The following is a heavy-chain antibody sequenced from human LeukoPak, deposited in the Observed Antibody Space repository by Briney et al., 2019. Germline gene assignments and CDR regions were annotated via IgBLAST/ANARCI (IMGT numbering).Heavy chain of an antibody. V-gene: IGHV4-39*01. CDR1: GGSISSSSYY. CDR3: ARLSYDTTGYDFDY. D-gene: IGHD3-22*01. CDR2: IYYSGST. Sequence: PSETPSLTCTVSGGSISSSSYYWGWIRQPPGRGLEWIGSIYYSGSTYYNPSLKSRVTISVNTAKNQLSLKRRSVTAGEKAGEYCARLSYDTTGYDFDYWGQGTLVTVSS. J-gene: IGHJ4*02.